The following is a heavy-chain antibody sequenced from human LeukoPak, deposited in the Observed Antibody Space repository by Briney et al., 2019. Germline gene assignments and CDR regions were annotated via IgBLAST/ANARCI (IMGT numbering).Heavy chain of an antibody. CDR1: GFTFSSYS. CDR3: ARVVSYGSWEDY. V-gene: IGHV3-21*01. D-gene: IGHD5-18*01. CDR2: ISSSSSYI. J-gene: IGHJ4*02. Sequence: MAGGSLRLSCAGSGFTFSSYSMNWVRQAPGKGLEWVSSISSSSSYIYYADSVKGRFTISRDNAKNSLYLQMNSLRAEDTAVYYCARVVSYGSWEDYWGQGTLVTVSS.